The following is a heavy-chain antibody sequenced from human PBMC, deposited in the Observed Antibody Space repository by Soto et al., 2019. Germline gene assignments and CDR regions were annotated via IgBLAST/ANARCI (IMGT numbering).Heavy chain of an antibody. CDR1: GYTFSGYY. D-gene: IGHD2-21*01. Sequence: QVQLVQSGAEVKKPGASVKVSCKASGYTFSGYYMHWVRQAPGQGLEWMGWINPNSGGTNYAQKFQGWVTMPRDTSISTAYMELSRLRSDDTAVYYCARALWRGGYYGMDVWGQGTTVTVSS. V-gene: IGHV1-2*04. CDR3: ARALWRGGYYGMDV. J-gene: IGHJ6*02. CDR2: INPNSGGT.